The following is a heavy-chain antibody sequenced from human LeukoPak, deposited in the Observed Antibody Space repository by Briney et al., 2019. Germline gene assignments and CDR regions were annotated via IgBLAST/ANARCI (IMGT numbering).Heavy chain of an antibody. CDR2: IAVGANT. D-gene: IGHD5-18*01. CDR1: GFTLSTYT. CDR3: AGLGDTAMVTDC. Sequence: GGSLRLSCAADGFTLSTYTISSVRQDPGKGLEWHLGIAVGANTYYAESVRGRFTIARNNSVNTLYLQMNSLRAEDTAVYYCAGLGDTAMVTDCWGQGTPVTVSS. V-gene: IGHV3-23*01. J-gene: IGHJ4*02.